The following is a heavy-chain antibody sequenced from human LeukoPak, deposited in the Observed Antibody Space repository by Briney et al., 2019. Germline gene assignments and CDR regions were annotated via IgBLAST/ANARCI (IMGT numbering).Heavy chain of an antibody. CDR1: GVSISSYY. CDR3: ARHDLDWGSFGH. CDR2: IYYSGST. Sequence: SETLSLTCTVSGVSISSYYWSWNRQPPGKGLEWIGYIYYSGSTNYNPSLKSRVTISVDTSKNQFSLKLSSVTAADTALYYCARHDLDWGSFGHWGQGTLVTVSS. V-gene: IGHV4-59*08. J-gene: IGHJ4*02. D-gene: IGHD3-16*01.